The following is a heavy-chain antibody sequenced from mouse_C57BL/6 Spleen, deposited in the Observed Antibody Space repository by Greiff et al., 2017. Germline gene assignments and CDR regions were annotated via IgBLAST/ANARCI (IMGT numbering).Heavy chain of an antibody. Sequence: VQLQQSGAELVRPGASVTLSCKASGYTFTDYEMHWVKQTPVHGLEWIGAIDPETGGTAYNQKFKGKDILTADKSSSTAYMELRSLTSEDSAVYYCTRGEDYDGFDYWGQGTTLTVSS. CDR1: GYTFTDYE. J-gene: IGHJ2*01. CDR2: IDPETGGT. D-gene: IGHD2-4*01. CDR3: TRGEDYDGFDY. V-gene: IGHV1-15*01.